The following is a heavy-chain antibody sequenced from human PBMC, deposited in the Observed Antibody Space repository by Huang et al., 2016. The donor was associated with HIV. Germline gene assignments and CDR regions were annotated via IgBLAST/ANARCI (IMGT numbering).Heavy chain of an antibody. CDR1: GYTFTNYW. D-gene: IGHD6-13*01. Sequence: QVQLVQSGAEVKKPGASVRVSCKASGYTFTNYWLHGVRQAPGQGLEWRVMINPSDGNGVYAQMFRGRVTTTRDTSTSIVYMELTRLTSEDTAVYYCARGGSSWYEGDHWGQGTLVTVSS. V-gene: IGHV1-46*01. J-gene: IGHJ4*02. CDR2: INPSDGNG. CDR3: ARGGSSWYEGDH.